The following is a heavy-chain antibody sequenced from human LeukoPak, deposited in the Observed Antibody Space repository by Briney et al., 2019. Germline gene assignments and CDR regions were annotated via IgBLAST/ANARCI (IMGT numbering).Heavy chain of an antibody. J-gene: IGHJ4*02. D-gene: IGHD5-24*01. V-gene: IGHV3-23*01. Sequence: GGSLRLSCTASGFTVTTYAMSWVSQAPGKRLKWVSGISGSGSSTYYADSVKGRFTISSDISKNTLYLEMNSLRADDTAVYYCAKCGMSTIGELDYWGQGTRVTVSS. CDR3: AKCGMSTIGELDY. CDR2: ISGSGSST. CDR1: GFTVTTYA.